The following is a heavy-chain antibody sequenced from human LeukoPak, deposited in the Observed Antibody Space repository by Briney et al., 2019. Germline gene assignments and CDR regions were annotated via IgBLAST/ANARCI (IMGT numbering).Heavy chain of an antibody. CDR2: LYQSGNT. D-gene: IGHD5-18*01. V-gene: IGHV4-39*07. CDR1: GGSISSSAHY. CDR3: ARDGYNYGLDRFDY. Sequence: SETLSLTCSVSGGSISSSAHYWGWLRQPPGKGLEWIGSLYQSGNTYYNPSLKSRVTISPDMSKNQFSLTLSSVTAADTAVYYCARDGYNYGLDRFDYWGHGILVTVSS. J-gene: IGHJ4*01.